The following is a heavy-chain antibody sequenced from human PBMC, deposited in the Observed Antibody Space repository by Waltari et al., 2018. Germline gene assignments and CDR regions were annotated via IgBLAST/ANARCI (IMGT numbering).Heavy chain of an antibody. CDR3: ARIDSSGKYFQH. Sequence: QVQLQESGPGLVKPSETLSLTCAVSGYSISSGYYWGWIRQPPGKGLEWIGSIYHSGSTYYNPSLKSRVTISVDTSKNQFSLKLSSVTAADTAVYYCARIDSSGKYFQHWGQATLVTVSS. CDR1: GYSISSGYY. V-gene: IGHV4-38-2*01. J-gene: IGHJ1*01. D-gene: IGHD6-19*01. CDR2: IYHSGST.